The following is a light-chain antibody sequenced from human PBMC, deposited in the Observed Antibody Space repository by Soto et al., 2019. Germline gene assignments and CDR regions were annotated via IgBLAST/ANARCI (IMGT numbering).Light chain of an antibody. CDR2: STG. Sequence: QAVVTQEPSLTVSPGGTVTLTCASSTGAVTGGYYPNWFQQKPGQAPRSLIYSTGNKHSWTPARFSGSLLGGKAALTLSGVQPEDEAEYFCLLFYGGVWVFGGGTKVTVL. CDR3: LLFYGGVWV. CDR1: TGAVTGGYY. J-gene: IGLJ3*02. V-gene: IGLV7-43*01.